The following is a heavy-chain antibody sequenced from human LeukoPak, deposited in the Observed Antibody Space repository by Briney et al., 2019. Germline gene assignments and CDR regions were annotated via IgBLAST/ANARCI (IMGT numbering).Heavy chain of an antibody. CDR2: IIHSGST. J-gene: IGHJ5*02. CDR3: AEDGYH. V-gene: IGHV4-34*12. Sequence: SETLALTCGVYGGSFSDYYWSWIRQPPGKGLEWIGEIIHSGSTTYNPSLKSRVTISLDTSKNQFSLRLSSVTAADTAVYYCAEDGYHWGQGTLVTVSS. CDR1: GGSFSDYY.